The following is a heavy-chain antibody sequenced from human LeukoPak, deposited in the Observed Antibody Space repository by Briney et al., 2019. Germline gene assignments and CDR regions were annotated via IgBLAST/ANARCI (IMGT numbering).Heavy chain of an antibody. D-gene: IGHD6-13*01. CDR2: INNVGSHI. V-gene: IGHV3-21*04. J-gene: IGHJ4*02. Sequence: KTGGSLRLSCAASGFTFSNSAMNWVRQAPGKGLEWVSSINNVGSHIYYADSVKGRFTISRDNSRNTLYLQMNSLRAEDTAVYYCAKAPSYSSSWTPFDYWGQGTLVTVSS. CDR1: GFTFSNSA. CDR3: AKAPSYSSSWTPFDY.